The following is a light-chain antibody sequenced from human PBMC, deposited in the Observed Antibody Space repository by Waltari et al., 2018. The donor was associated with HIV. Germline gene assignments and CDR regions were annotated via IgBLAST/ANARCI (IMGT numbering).Light chain of an antibody. CDR1: NSEIGAGYD. V-gene: IGLV1-40*01. J-gene: IGLJ3*02. Sequence: QSVLTQPPSVSGAPGQRLSISCPGTNSEIGAGYDVAWYQQLPEPSPRLLIFANTNRPSWVPDRFAGTKSGVSASLVITGLQAEDEADYYCQSYDNSLSGSVFGGGTRLTVL. CDR2: ANT. CDR3: QSYDNSLSGSV.